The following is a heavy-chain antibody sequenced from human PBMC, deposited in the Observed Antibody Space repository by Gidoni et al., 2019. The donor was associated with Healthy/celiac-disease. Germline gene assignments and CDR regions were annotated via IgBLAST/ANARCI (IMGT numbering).Heavy chain of an antibody. V-gene: IGHV1-2*02. CDR2: INPNSGGT. J-gene: IGHJ6*03. CDR3: ARFSFRDYYYYYMDV. CDR1: GYTFTGYY. Sequence: QVQLVQSGAAVKKPGASVKVSCKASGYTFTGYYMHWVRQAPGQGLEWMGWINPNSGGTNYAQKFQGRVTMTRDTSISTAYMELSRLRSDDTAVYYCARFSFRDYYYYYMDVWGKGTTVTVSS.